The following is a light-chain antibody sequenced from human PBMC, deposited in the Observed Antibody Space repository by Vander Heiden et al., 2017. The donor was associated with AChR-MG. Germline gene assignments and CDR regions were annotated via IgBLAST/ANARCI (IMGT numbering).Light chain of an antibody. Sequence: AIQLTQSPSSLSASVGDRVTITCRASQGISSALAWYQQKPGKAPKLLIYDASSLESGVPSRFSGSGSGTDFILTISSLQPEDFATYYCQQFNSYPFTFGQGTRLEIK. J-gene: IGKJ5*01. CDR2: DAS. CDR1: QGISSA. CDR3: QQFNSYPFT. V-gene: IGKV1-13*02.